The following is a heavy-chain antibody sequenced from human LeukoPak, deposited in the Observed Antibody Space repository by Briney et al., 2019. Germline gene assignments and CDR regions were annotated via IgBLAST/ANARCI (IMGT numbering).Heavy chain of an antibody. Sequence: CPGSKSTVRGYGVSLVGQRIRKRIEWMGGIIPIFGTANYAQKFQGRVTITTDESTSTAYMELSSLRSEDTAVYYCARSYSSGWYYSDYWGQGTLVTVSS. J-gene: IGHJ4*02. CDR3: ARSYSSGWYYSDY. V-gene: IGHV1-69*05. D-gene: IGHD6-19*01. CDR2: IIPIFGTA. CDR1: KSTVRGYG.